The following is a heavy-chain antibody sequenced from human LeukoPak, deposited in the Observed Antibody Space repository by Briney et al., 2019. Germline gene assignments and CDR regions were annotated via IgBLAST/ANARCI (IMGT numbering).Heavy chain of an antibody. V-gene: IGHV1-18*01. D-gene: IGHD3-16*01. Sequence: GASVKVSCEASGYTFTSYGISWVRQAPGQGLEWMGWISAYNDNTYYAQKFQGRVTMTTETSTRTAYMEVRSLGSDDSAVYYWARDWGSIKVISDYWGQGTLVTVSS. CDR3: ARDWGSIKVISDY. CDR1: GYTFTSYG. CDR2: ISAYNDNT. J-gene: IGHJ4*02.